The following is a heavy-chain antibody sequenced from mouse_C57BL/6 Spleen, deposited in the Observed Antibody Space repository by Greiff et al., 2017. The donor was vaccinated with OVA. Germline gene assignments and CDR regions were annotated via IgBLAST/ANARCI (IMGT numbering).Heavy chain of an antibody. J-gene: IGHJ2*01. Sequence: VQLQQSGAELVRPGSSVKLSCKASGYTFTSYWMHWVKQRPIQGLEWIGNIDPSDSETHYNQKFKDKATLTVDKSSSTAYMQLSSLTSEDSAVYYCARRRYDGSFYYFDYWGQGTTLTVSS. V-gene: IGHV1-52*01. D-gene: IGHD2-3*01. CDR1: GYTFTSYW. CDR2: IDPSDSET. CDR3: ARRRYDGSFYYFDY.